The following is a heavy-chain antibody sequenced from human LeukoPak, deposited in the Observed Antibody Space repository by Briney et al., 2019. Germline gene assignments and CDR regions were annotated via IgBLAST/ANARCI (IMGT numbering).Heavy chain of an antibody. V-gene: IGHV3-23*01. J-gene: IGHJ4*02. CDR2: ISGSRSNT. Sequence: GGSLRLSCAASGFTFSSYAMSWVRQAPGKGLEWVSTISGSRSNTYYADSVKGRFTISSDTSKNTLYLQMNSLRAEDTAVYYCARVSMVRGVTLYYFDYWGQGTLVTVSS. CDR3: ARVSMVRGVTLYYFDY. CDR1: GFTFSSYA. D-gene: IGHD3-10*01.